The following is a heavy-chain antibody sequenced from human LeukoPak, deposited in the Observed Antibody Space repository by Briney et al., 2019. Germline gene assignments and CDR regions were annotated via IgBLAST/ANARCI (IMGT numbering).Heavy chain of an antibody. Sequence: GGSLRLSCAASGFTFSSYSMNWVRQAPGKGLEWVSSISSSSSYIYYADSVKGRLTISSDNAKNSPYLQMNSLRAEDTAVYYCIAAAGTVFDYWGQGTLVTVSS. CDR2: ISSSSSYI. CDR3: IAAAGTVFDY. CDR1: GFTFSSYS. V-gene: IGHV3-21*01. D-gene: IGHD6-13*01. J-gene: IGHJ4*02.